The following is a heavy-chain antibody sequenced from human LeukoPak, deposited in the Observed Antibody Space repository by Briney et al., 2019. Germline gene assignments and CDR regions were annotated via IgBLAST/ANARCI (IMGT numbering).Heavy chain of an antibody. V-gene: IGHV4-59*01. CDR3: ARGRWLQYYFDY. CDR2: ISYTGSA. Sequence: PSETLSLTCTVSGGSLSSYYWSWIRQPPGKGLEWIGYISYTGSANYNPSRKSRVSISVDTTKSHFSLRRSSVTAADTAVYYCARGRWLQYYFDYWGQGTLVTVSS. CDR1: GGSLSSYY. J-gene: IGHJ4*02. D-gene: IGHD5-24*01.